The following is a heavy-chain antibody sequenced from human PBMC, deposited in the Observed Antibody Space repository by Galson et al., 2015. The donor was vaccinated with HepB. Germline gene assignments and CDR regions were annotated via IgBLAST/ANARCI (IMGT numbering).Heavy chain of an antibody. CDR2: IKQDGSEK. CDR1: GFPFSSYW. Sequence: SLRLSCAASGFPFSSYWMTWVRQAPGKGLEWVANIKQDGSEKYYVDSVKGRFTISRDNAKNSLYLQMNSLRAEDTAVYYCARDHLVDYYYYGMDFWGQGTTVTVSS. V-gene: IGHV3-7*03. D-gene: IGHD2-2*01. J-gene: IGHJ6*02. CDR3: ARDHLVDYYYYGMDF.